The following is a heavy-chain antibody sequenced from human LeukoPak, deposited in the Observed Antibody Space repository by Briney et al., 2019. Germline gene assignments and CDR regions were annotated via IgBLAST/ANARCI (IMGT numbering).Heavy chain of an antibody. CDR3: ARDLDDFWSGYLGY. Sequence: ASVKVSCKASGYTFTSYAMHWVRQAPGQWLEWMGWISAYNGNTNYAQKLQGRVTMTTDTSTSTAYMELRSLRSDDTAVYYCARDLDDFWSGYLGYWGQGTLVTVSS. V-gene: IGHV1-18*01. CDR1: GYTFTSYA. D-gene: IGHD3-3*01. J-gene: IGHJ4*02. CDR2: ISAYNGNT.